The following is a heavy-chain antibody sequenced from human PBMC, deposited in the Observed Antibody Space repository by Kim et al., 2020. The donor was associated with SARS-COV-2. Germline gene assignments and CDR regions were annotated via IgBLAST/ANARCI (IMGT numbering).Heavy chain of an antibody. CDR3: ARETWGASGADAFNI. Sequence: ASVKVSCKASGYTFSTYAIHWVRQAPGQRLEWMGWINAGNGYTQYSPRFQGRVTFTRDTSASTAYMELSSLSSEDSAVYYCARETWGASGADAFNIWGQG. CDR2: INAGNGYT. V-gene: IGHV1-3*01. J-gene: IGHJ3*02. CDR1: GYTFSTYA. D-gene: IGHD1-26*01.